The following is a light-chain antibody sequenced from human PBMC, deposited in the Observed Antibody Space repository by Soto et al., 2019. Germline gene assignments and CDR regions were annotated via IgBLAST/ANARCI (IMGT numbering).Light chain of an antibody. CDR3: MQGTYWPIT. CDR2: KVS. Sequence: VVMTQSPLSLPVTLGQPASISCRSSQSLVYSDGNTYLNWFQQRPGKSPRRIFYKVSNRDSGVPERFSGSGSGTDFTLKISSVEAEDVGVYYCMQGTYWPITFGQGTRLEIK. CDR1: QSLVYSDGNTY. J-gene: IGKJ5*01. V-gene: IGKV2-30*01.